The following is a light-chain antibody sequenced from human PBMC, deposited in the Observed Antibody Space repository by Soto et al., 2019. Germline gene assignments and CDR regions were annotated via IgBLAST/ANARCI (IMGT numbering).Light chain of an antibody. CDR3: QQYGSPALS. CDR1: QSINSNN. Sequence: EIVLTQSPGTLSLSPGERATLSCRAAQSINSNNLAWYQQRPGQGPRLLFYGASTRATGIPDRFSGSGSGTDFTLTITRVEPEDFAMYYCQQYGSPALSFGGGTKVEI. J-gene: IGKJ4*01. V-gene: IGKV3-20*01. CDR2: GAS.